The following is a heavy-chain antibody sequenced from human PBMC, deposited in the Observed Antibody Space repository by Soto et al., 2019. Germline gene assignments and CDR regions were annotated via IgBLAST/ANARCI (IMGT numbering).Heavy chain of an antibody. CDR2: INDRGSI. CDR1: GGTFSGYY. D-gene: IGHD3-9*01. CDR3: GRESHEILTGPPWVWYFDL. Sequence: QVQLQQWGAGPLRPLETLSLTCGVSGGTFSGYYWSWIRQAPGKGLEWIGEINDRGSINYNPCQVRRGSISVYTSKTHYSLSRRSVSAADTAVYYCGRESHEILTGPPWVWYFDLWGRGTLVTVSS. V-gene: IGHV4-34*01. J-gene: IGHJ2*01.